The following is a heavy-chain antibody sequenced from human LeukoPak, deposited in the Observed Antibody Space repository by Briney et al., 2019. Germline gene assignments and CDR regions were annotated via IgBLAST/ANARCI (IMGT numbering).Heavy chain of an antibody. V-gene: IGHV3-23*01. Sequence: SGGSLRLSCAASGFTFSSYAMSWVRQAPGKGLEWVSAISGSGGSTYYADSVKGRFTISRDNSKNTLYLQMNSLGAEDTAVYFCARGSGVTMIVDSFDYWGQGTLVTVSS. J-gene: IGHJ4*02. CDR3: ARGSGVTMIVDSFDY. CDR1: GFTFSSYA. D-gene: IGHD3-22*01. CDR2: ISGSGGST.